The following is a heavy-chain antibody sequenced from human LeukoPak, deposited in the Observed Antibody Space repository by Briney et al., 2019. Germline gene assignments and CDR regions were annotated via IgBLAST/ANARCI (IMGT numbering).Heavy chain of an antibody. J-gene: IGHJ4*02. D-gene: IGHD2-15*01. V-gene: IGHV3-23*01. Sequence: GGSLRLSCAASGFTFSSYAMNWVRQAPGKGLEWVSVVTGSGSGGSTYYADSVKGRFTISRDNSMNTLYLQMNSLRVEDTAVYYCVKAWSPRFGGPDYWGQGTLVTVSS. CDR2: VTGSGSGGST. CDR1: GFTFSSYA. CDR3: VKAWSPRFGGPDY.